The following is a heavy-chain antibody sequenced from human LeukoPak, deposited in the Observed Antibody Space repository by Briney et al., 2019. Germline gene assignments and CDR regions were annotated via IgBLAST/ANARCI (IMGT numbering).Heavy chain of an antibody. V-gene: IGHV3-23*01. CDR1: GFTFSSYA. CDR2: ISGSGGST. CDR3: AKRVGYYFEY. Sequence: GGSLRLSCAASGFTFSSYAMSWVRQAPGKGLEWVSAISGSGGSTYYADSVEGRFTVSGDKSKNTLYLQMNSLRAEDTAVYYCAKRVGYYFEYWGQGTLVTVSS. D-gene: IGHD6-13*01. J-gene: IGHJ4*02.